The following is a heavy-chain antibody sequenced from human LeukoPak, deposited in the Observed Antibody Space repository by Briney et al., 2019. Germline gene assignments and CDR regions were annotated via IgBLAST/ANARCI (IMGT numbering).Heavy chain of an antibody. V-gene: IGHV3-23*01. CDR2: ISGGGSGT. D-gene: IGHD2-15*01. Sequence: GGSLRLSCAASGFTFSSYAMSWVRQAPEKGLEWVSAISGGGSGTYYADSVKGRFTISRDNSKDTLLLQMNSLRAEDTAIYYCAKGPERYSYGRVDFWGQGTLVTVSS. J-gene: IGHJ4*02. CDR1: GFTFSSYA. CDR3: AKGPERYSYGRVDF.